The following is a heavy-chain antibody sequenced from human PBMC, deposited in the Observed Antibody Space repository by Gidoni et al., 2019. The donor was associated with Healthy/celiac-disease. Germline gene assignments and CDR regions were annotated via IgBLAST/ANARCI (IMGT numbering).Heavy chain of an antibody. Sequence: VQLVESGGGVVQPGRSLRLSCAASGFTFSSYAMHWVRQATGKGLEWVAVISYDGSNKYYADSVKGRFTISRDNSKNTLYLQMNSLRAEDTAVYYCARGMVVAAAGTLGYYFDYWGQGTLVTVSS. J-gene: IGHJ4*02. CDR3: ARGMVVAAAGTLGYYFDY. D-gene: IGHD6-13*01. CDR2: ISYDGSNK. CDR1: GFTFSSYA. V-gene: IGHV3-30*04.